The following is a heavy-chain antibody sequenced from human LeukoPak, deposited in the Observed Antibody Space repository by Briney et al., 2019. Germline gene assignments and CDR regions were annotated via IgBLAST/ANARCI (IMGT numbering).Heavy chain of an antibody. V-gene: IGHV4-34*01. CDR2: INHSGST. D-gene: IGHD3-3*01. Sequence: SETLSLTCAVYGGSFSTYYWSWIRQPPGKGLEWIGEINHSGSTNYNPSLKSRVTISVDTSKNQFSLKLSSVTAADTAVYYCARGGRCYDFWSGYPQKNWFDPWGQGTLVTVSS. CDR1: GGSFSTYY. CDR3: ARGGRCYDFWSGYPQKNWFDP. J-gene: IGHJ5*02.